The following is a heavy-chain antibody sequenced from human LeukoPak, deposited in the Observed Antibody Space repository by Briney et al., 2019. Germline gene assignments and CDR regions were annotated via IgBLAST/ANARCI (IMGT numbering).Heavy chain of an antibody. CDR1: GFTFSSYE. CDR2: ISSSGSTI. CDR3: ADGTYYFDY. J-gene: IGHJ4*02. V-gene: IGHV3-48*03. Sequence: GGSLRLSCAASGFTFSSYEMNWVRQAPGKGLEWVSYISSSGSTIYYADSVKGRFTISRDNAKNSLYLKMNSLRAEDTAVYYCADGTYYFDYWGQGTLVTVSS.